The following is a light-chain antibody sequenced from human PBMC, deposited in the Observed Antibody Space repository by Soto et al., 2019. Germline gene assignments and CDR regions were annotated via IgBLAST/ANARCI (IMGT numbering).Light chain of an antibody. V-gene: IGKV1-5*03. CDR3: QQYDTYWT. CDR1: QSISNW. CDR2: KAT. J-gene: IGKJ1*01. Sequence: DIQMTQSPSTLSASVGDRVTITCRASQSISNWWAWYQQRPGKAPKLLIYKATSLESGVPSRFSGSGSGTELTLNISSLQPDDFATYYCQQYDTYWTFGQGTQVEIK.